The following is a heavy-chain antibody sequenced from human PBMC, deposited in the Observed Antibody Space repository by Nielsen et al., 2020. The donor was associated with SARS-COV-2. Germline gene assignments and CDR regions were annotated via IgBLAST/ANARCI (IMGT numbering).Heavy chain of an antibody. Sequence: GGSLRLSCAASGFTFSSYAMHWVRQAPGKGLEWVAVISYDGSNKYYADSVKGRFTISRDNSKNTLYLQMNSLRAEDTAVYYCARGYCSSTSCYSGTLDYWGQGTLVTVSS. V-gene: IGHV3-30-3*01. D-gene: IGHD2-2*01. J-gene: IGHJ4*02. CDR2: ISYDGSNK. CDR3: ARGYCSSTSCYSGTLDY. CDR1: GFTFSSYA.